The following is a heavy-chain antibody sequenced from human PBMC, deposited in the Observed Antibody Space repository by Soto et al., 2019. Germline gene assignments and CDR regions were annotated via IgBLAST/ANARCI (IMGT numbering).Heavy chain of an antibody. CDR3: SKGRYPSSNYYYMDV. Sequence: GGSLRLSCAASGFTFSSYAMSWVRQAPGKGLEWVSAISGSGGSTYYADSVEGRFTISRDNSKNTLYLQMNSLRAEDTAVYYCSKGRYPSSNYYYMDVWGKGTTVTVSS. J-gene: IGHJ6*03. CDR1: GFTFSSYA. CDR2: ISGSGGST. D-gene: IGHD6-6*01. V-gene: IGHV3-23*01.